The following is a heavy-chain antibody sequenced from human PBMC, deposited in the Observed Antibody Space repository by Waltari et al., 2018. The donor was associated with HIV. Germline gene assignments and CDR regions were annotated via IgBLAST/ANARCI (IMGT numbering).Heavy chain of an antibody. V-gene: IGHV1-69*13. CDR1: GGSFSGSG. CDR3: ATGSYGDYGGFDF. J-gene: IGHJ4*02. CDR2: IIPMFATA. D-gene: IGHD4-17*01. Sequence: QVQLVRSGAEVKTPGSSVKVSCNASGGSFSGSGISWVRQAPGQGLEWMGEIIPMFATADFTQRFQGRGTITADESTGSAYMELTGLLPEDTAVYYCATGSYGDYGGFDFWGQGTLVTVSS.